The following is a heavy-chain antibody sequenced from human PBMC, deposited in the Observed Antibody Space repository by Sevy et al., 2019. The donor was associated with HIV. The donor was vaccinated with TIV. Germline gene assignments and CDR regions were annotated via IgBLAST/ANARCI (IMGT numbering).Heavy chain of an antibody. J-gene: IGHJ4*02. CDR2: IGTVGDT. CDR3: ARASGSVRYFDCSTLYYFDY. V-gene: IGHV3-13*01. CDR1: GFTFSSYD. Sequence: GESLKISCAASGFTFSSYDMHWVRQATGKGLEWVSAIGTVGDTYYPGSVKGRFTISRANAKNSLYLQMNSLRAGDTAVYYCARASGSVRYFDCSTLYYFDYWGQGTLVTVSS. D-gene: IGHD3-9*01.